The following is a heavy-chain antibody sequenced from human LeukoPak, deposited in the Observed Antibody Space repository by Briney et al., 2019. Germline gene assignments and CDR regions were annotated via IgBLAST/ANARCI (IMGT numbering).Heavy chain of an antibody. CDR1: GFTFSSYA. CDR2: ISGSGGST. Sequence: GGSLRLSCAASGFTFSSYAMSWVRQAPGKGLEWVSAISGSGGSTYYADSVKGRFTISRDNSKNTLYLQMNSLRAEETAVYYCAKDPRAAYYDFWSGYFGSFGYWGQGTLVTVSS. J-gene: IGHJ4*02. D-gene: IGHD3-3*01. CDR3: AKDPRAAYYDFWSGYFGSFGY. V-gene: IGHV3-23*01.